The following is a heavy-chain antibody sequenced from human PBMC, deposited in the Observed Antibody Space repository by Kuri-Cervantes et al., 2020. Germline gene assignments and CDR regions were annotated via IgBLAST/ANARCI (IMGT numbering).Heavy chain of an antibody. CDR2: MSYDGSSE. Sequence: GESLKISCAASGFTFRSPAMHWVRQAPGKGLEWVAVMSYDGSSEFYANSVKGRFTISRDNSKNTLYLQMNSLRAEDTAVYYCAKAGYYYDSSGYYYYWGQGTLVTVSS. CDR1: GFTFRSPA. V-gene: IGHV3-30-3*01. J-gene: IGHJ4*02. D-gene: IGHD3-22*01. CDR3: AKAGYYYDSSGYYYY.